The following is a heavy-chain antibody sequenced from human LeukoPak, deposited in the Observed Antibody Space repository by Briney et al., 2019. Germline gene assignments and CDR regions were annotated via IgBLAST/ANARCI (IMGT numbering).Heavy chain of an antibody. Sequence: GGALRLFCTTSGFTFSNYAMSWVRQAPGKGGEGVSSISGSAIPTYYADSVKGRFAISTDNSKNTLYLQMTSLRAEDTAVYYCAKDQRFGDLDDYRGQGTLVTVSS. J-gene: IGHJ4*02. CDR3: AKDQRFGDLDDY. D-gene: IGHD3-10*01. CDR1: GFTFSNYA. CDR2: ISGSAIPT. V-gene: IGHV3-23*01.